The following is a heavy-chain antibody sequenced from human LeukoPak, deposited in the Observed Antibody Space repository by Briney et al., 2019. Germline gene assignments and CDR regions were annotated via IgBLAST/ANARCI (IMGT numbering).Heavy chain of an antibody. CDR2: IKSKTDGGTT. D-gene: IGHD6-13*01. Sequence: PGGSLRLPCAASGFTFSNAYMSWVRQAPGKGLEWVGCIKSKTDGGTTDYAAPVKGRFTISRDDSKNTLYLQMNSLKTEDTAVYYCTTDAGYSSRWYNYWGQGTLVTVSS. J-gene: IGHJ4*02. CDR1: GFTFSNAY. V-gene: IGHV3-15*01. CDR3: TTDAGYSSRWYNY.